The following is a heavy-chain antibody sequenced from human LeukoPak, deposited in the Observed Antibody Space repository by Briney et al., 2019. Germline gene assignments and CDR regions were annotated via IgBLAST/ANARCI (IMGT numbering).Heavy chain of an antibody. D-gene: IGHD3-22*01. CDR2: IKQDRSEK. Sequence: GGSLRLSCAASGFTFSNYWMSWVRQAPGKGLEWVANIKQDRSEKYYVDSVKGRFTISRDNAKNSLYLQMNSLRAEDTAVYYCARRSAAYSYDSSGYSPVYYFDYWGQGTLVTVSS. V-gene: IGHV3-7*01. CDR1: GFTFSNYW. CDR3: ARRSAAYSYDSSGYSPVYYFDY. J-gene: IGHJ4*02.